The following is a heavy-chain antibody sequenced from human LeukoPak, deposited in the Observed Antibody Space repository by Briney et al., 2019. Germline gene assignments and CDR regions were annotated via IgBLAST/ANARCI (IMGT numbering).Heavy chain of an antibody. D-gene: IGHD2-2*01. J-gene: IGHJ6*02. V-gene: IGHV1-69*01. CDR1: GGTFSSYA. CDR2: IIPIFGTA. CDR3: ARDQVYPTDQHYYYYGMDV. Sequence: SVKVSCKASGGTFSSYAIGWVRQAPGQGLEWMGGIIPIFGTANYAQKFQGRVTITADESTSTAYMELSSLRSEDTAVYYCARDQVYPTDQHYYYYGMDVWGQGTTVTVSS.